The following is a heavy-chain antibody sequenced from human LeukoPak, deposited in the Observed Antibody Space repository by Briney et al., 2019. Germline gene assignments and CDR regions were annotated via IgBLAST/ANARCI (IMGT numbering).Heavy chain of an antibody. V-gene: IGHV4-34*01. CDR1: GGSFSGYY. CDR3: ARKDCSTTSCSYGFDI. J-gene: IGHJ3*02. D-gene: IGHD2-15*01. CDR2: TSHSGST. Sequence: PSETLSLTCAVSGGSFSGYYWSWIRQPPGKGLEWIGETSHSGSTKYNPSLESRVTISVDTSKKQFSLKVTSVTAADTAVYFCARKDCSTTSCSYGFDIWAQGTMVTVSS.